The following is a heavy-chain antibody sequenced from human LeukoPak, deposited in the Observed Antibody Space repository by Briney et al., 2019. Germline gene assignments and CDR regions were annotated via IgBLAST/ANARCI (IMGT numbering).Heavy chain of an antibody. CDR1: GGTFSSYA. Sequence: ASVKVSCKASGGTFSSYAISWVRQAPGQGLEWMGIINPSGGSTSYAQKFQGRVTMTRDTSTSTVYMELSSLRSEDTAVYYCARDGDIGYCSSTSCSHLPWGQGTLVTVSS. D-gene: IGHD2-2*01. V-gene: IGHV1-46*01. CDR2: INPSGGST. J-gene: IGHJ5*02. CDR3: ARDGDIGYCSSTSCSHLP.